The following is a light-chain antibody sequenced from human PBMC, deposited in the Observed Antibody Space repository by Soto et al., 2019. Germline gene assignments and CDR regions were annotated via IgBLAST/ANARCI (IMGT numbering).Light chain of an antibody. CDR2: EVS. CDR1: SSDVGGYDY. Sequence: QCGQTHPASVSWSPGHSITISCTGTSSDVGGYDYVSWYQLHPGKAPKLMVFEVSNRPSGVSYRFSGSKSGNTASLTISGLQAEEEADYFCSSYSISNDYLFGTGTKVTVL. CDR3: SSYSISNDYL. V-gene: IGLV2-14*01. J-gene: IGLJ1*01.